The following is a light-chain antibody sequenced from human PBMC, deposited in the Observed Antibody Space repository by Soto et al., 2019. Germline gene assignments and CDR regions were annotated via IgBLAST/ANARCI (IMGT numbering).Light chain of an antibody. CDR1: SSDVGSYNL. CDR2: EGS. CDR3: CSYAGSSTFSAV. J-gene: IGLJ7*01. Sequence: QSALTQPASVSGSPGQSITISCTGTSSDVGSYNLVSWYQQHPGKAPKLMIYEGSKRPSGVSNRFSGSKSGNTASLTISGLQAEDEADYYCCSYAGSSTFSAVFGGGTQLTVL. V-gene: IGLV2-23*03.